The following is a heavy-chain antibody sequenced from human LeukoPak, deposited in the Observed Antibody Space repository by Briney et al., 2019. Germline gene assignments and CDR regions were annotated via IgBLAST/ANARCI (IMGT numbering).Heavy chain of an antibody. CDR1: GYTFTGYY. Sequence: GASVKVSCKASGYTFTGYYIHWVRQAPGQGLEWMGWINPNSGGTNYAQKFQGRVTMTRDTSISTAYMELSRLRSDDTAVYYCARDPSGGYYFDYWGQGTLVTVSS. CDR2: INPNSGGT. D-gene: IGHD2-8*02. V-gene: IGHV1-2*02. CDR3: ARDPSGGYYFDY. J-gene: IGHJ4*02.